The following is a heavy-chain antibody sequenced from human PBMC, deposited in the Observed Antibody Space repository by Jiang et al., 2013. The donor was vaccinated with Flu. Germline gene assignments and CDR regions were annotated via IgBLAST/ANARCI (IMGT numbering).Heavy chain of an antibody. CDR3: ARDHYDSSGYSNWFDP. CDR1: GGSISSYY. D-gene: IGHD3-22*01. J-gene: IGHJ5*02. V-gene: IGHV4-59*01. Sequence: GLVKPSETLSLTCTVSGGSISSYYWSWIRQPPGKGLEWIGYIYYSGSTNYNPSLKSRVTISVDTSKNQFSLKLSSVTAADTAVYYCARDHYDSSGYSNWFDPWGQGTLVTVSS. CDR2: IYYSGST.